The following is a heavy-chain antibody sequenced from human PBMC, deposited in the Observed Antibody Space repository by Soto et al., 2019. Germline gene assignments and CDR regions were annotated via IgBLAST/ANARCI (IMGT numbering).Heavy chain of an antibody. CDR3: VSKHIVVVPAAAIFRYHGHAAFDI. CDR1: GCSISSSNW. Sequence: SETLSLTCAFSGCSISSSNWWSWVRQPPGKGLEWIGEIYHSGSTNYNPSLKSRVTISVDKSKNQFSLKLSSVTAADTAVYYCVSKHIVVVPAAAIFRYHGHAAFDIWGQGTMVTVSS. J-gene: IGHJ3*02. V-gene: IGHV4-4*02. D-gene: IGHD2-2*01. CDR2: IYHSGST.